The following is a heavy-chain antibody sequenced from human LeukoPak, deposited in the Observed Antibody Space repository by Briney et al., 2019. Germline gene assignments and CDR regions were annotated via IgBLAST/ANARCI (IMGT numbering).Heavy chain of an antibody. J-gene: IGHJ5*02. Sequence: GASVKVSCKASGYTFTSYDINWVRQATGQGLEWMGWMNPTSGNTGYAQKFQGRGTMTRNTSISTAYMGLGSLKSEDTAVYYCSRGKPIAVAGTRWFDPWGQGTLVTVSS. V-gene: IGHV1-8*01. D-gene: IGHD6-19*01. CDR1: GYTFTSYD. CDR2: MNPTSGNT. CDR3: SRGKPIAVAGTRWFDP.